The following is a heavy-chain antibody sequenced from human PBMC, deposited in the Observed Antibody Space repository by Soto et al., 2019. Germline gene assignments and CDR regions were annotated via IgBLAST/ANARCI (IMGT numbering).Heavy chain of an antibody. D-gene: IGHD2-15*01. J-gene: IGHJ6*02. Sequence: QLQLQESGPGLVKPSETLSLTCTVSGGSISSSSYYWGWIRQPPGKGLEWIGSIYYSGSTYYNPSLKSRVTISVDTSKNQFSLKLSSVTAADTAVYYCARGYCSGGSCWYYSYGMDVWGQGTTVTVSS. CDR3: ARGYCSGGSCWYYSYGMDV. CDR2: IYYSGST. V-gene: IGHV4-39*01. CDR1: GGSISSSSYY.